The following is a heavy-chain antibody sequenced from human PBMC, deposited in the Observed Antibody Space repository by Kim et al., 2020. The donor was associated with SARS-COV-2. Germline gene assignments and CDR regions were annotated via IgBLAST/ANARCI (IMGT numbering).Heavy chain of an antibody. Sequence: ASVKVSCKASGYTFTSYDINWVRQATGQGLEWMGWMNPSSTNTGYAQKFKGRVTMTRDTSISTAYMELSSLTSDDTAVYYCVRPVSSSSWFDPWGQGTLV. CDR3: VRPVSSSSWFDP. V-gene: IGHV1-8*02. D-gene: IGHD6-6*01. CDR1: GYTFTSYD. J-gene: IGHJ5*02. CDR2: MNPSSTNT.